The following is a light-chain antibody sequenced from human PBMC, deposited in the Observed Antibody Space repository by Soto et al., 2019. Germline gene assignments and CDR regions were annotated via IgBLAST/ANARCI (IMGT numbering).Light chain of an antibody. CDR3: QQYYSYPRT. Sequence: IQMTQSPSTLSASVGDRVTITCRASQGISSYLAWYQQKPGKAPKLLIYAASSLQSGVPSRFSGSGSGTDFTLTISCLQSEDFATYYCQQYYSYPRTFGQGTKVDIK. CDR1: QGISSY. J-gene: IGKJ1*01. V-gene: IGKV1-8*01. CDR2: AAS.